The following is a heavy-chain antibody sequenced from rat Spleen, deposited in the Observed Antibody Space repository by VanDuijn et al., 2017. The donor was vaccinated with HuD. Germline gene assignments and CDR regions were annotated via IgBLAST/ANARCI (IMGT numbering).Heavy chain of an antibody. V-gene: IGHV5-25*01. CDR3: VKEANYGGLMDA. Sequence: EVQLVESGGGLVQPGRSMKLSCAASGFTFSSFAIAWVRQAPTKGLEWVASISYDGGNTYYRDSVKGRFTISRENAENTVYLQMNSLRSEDTATYYCVKEANYGGLMDAWGQGASVTVSS. CDR1: GFTFSSFA. CDR2: ISYDGGNT. D-gene: IGHD1-11*01. J-gene: IGHJ4*01.